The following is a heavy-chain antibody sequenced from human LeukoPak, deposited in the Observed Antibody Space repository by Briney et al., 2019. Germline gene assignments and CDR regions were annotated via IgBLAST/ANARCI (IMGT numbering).Heavy chain of an antibody. J-gene: IGHJ6*03. CDR2: ISAYNGDT. D-gene: IGHD4-17*01. CDR3: ARRGGKNYGDYVVYDKYMDV. Sequence: GASVKVSCKSSGYTYTSYGISWVRQAPGQGLEWMGRISAYNGDTHYAQKFQGRVTMTTETSTSTAYMELRSLRSDDTAVYYCARRGGKNYGDYVVYDKYMDVWGTGTTVTVSS. CDR1: GYTYTSYG. V-gene: IGHV1-18*01.